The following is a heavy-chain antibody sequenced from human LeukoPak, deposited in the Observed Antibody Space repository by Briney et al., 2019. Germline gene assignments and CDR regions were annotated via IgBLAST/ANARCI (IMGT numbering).Heavy chain of an antibody. D-gene: IGHD6-19*01. CDR2: ISSSSSTI. V-gene: IGHV3-48*01. Sequence: GGSLRLSCAASGFTFSSYSMDWVCQAPGKGLEWVSYISSSSSTIYYADSVKGRFTISRDNAKNSLYLQMNSLRAEDTAVYYCARGYSSGWYDDAFDIWGQGTMVTVSS. J-gene: IGHJ3*02. CDR3: ARGYSSGWYDDAFDI. CDR1: GFTFSSYS.